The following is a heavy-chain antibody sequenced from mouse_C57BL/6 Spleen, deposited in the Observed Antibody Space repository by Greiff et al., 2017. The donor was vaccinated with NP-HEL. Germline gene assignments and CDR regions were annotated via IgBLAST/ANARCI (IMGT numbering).Heavy chain of an antibody. CDR1: GYTFTSYW. CDR3: ALDSSGPFDY. V-gene: IGHV1-52*01. Sequence: QVQLQQPGAELVRPGSSVKLSCKASGYTFTSYWMHWVKPRPIQGLEWIGNIDPSDSATNYNQKFKDKATLTVDKSSSTAYMQLSSLTSEDSAVYYCALDSSGPFDYWGQGTTLTVSS. D-gene: IGHD3-2*02. CDR2: IDPSDSAT. J-gene: IGHJ2*01.